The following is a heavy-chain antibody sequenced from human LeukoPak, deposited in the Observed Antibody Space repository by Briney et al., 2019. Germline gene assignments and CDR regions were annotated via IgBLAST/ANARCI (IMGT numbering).Heavy chain of an antibody. CDR2: ISSGGETT. Sequence: GGSLRLSCAASGFTFNNYAMNWVRQAPGKGLEWVSSISSGGETTYYADSAKGRFTISRDNSQNTFYLQMNSLRADDTAVYYCARDYADYVGYFFFDYWGQGTLVTVSS. J-gene: IGHJ4*02. D-gene: IGHD4-17*01. CDR3: ARDYADYVGYFFFDY. CDR1: GFTFNNYA. V-gene: IGHV3-23*01.